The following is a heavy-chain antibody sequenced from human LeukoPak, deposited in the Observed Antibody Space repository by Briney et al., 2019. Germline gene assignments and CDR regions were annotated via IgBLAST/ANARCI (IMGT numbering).Heavy chain of an antibody. CDR3: VRGGSGYGNFDS. CDR1: GFTLSSYW. V-gene: IGHV3-74*01. D-gene: IGHD5-12*01. J-gene: IGHJ4*02. Sequence: GGSLRLSCAASGFTLSSYWMHWVRHAPGKGLVWVSRINSDGSTINYADSVKGRSTISRDKARNTLYLQMNGLRAEDTAVYYCVRGGSGYGNFDSWGQGTLVTVSS. CDR2: INSDGSTI.